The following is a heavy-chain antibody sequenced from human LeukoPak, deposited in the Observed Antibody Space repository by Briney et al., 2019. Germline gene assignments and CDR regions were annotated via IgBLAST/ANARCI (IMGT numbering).Heavy chain of an antibody. V-gene: IGHV1-2*02. D-gene: IGHD4-17*01. Sequence: VASVKVSCKASGYTFTGYYMHWVRQAPGQGLEWMGWINPNSGGTNYAQKFQGRVTMTRDTSISTAYMELSRLRSDDTAVYYCARDTPMTTVTSGGPVTASLELSYWGQGTLVTVSS. J-gene: IGHJ4*02. CDR2: INPNSGGT. CDR1: GYTFTGYY. CDR3: ARDTPMTTVTSGGPVTASLELSY.